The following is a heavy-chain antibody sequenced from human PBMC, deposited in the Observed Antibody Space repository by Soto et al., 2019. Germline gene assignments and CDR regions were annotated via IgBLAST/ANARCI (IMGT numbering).Heavy chain of an antibody. J-gene: IGHJ6*02. V-gene: IGHV1-46*01. CDR1: GYTFTSYY. CDR3: ARDYAPVAGTHYYGMDV. CDR2: INPSGGST. Sequence: VKVSCKASGYTFTSYYMHWVRQAPGQGLEWMGIINPSGGSTSYAQKFQGRVTMTRDTSTSTVYMELSSLRSEDTAVYYCARDYAPVAGTHYYGMDVWGQGTTVTVSS. D-gene: IGHD6-19*01.